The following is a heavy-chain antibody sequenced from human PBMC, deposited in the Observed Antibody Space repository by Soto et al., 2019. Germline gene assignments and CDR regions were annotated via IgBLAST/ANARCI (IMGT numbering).Heavy chain of an antibody. Sequence: QVQLVESGGGVVQPGRSLRLSCEASGFTFSGYGMHWVRQAPGKGLEWVALVSYDGDNKYYADSMRGRFTISRDHSRITLYLQINSLRAEDTAVYYCAKDRVVIAANHFDHWGQGTLVIVSS. D-gene: IGHD2-15*01. V-gene: IGHV3-30*18. CDR3: AKDRVVIAANHFDH. J-gene: IGHJ4*02. CDR1: GFTFSGYG. CDR2: VSYDGDNK.